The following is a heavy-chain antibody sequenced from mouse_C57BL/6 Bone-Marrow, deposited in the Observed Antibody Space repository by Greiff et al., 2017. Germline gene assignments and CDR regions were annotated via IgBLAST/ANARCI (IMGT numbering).Heavy chain of an antibody. D-gene: IGHD1-1*01. Sequence: QVQLQQPGAELVMPGASVKLSCKASGYTFTSYWMHWVKQRPGQGLEWIGEIDPSDSYTNYNQKFNGKSTLTVDKSSSTAYMQLSSLTSEDSAVYYCAREGHYYYGPWFAYWGQGTLVTVSA. CDR2: IDPSDSYT. CDR3: AREGHYYYGPWFAY. CDR1: GYTFTSYW. V-gene: IGHV1-69*01. J-gene: IGHJ3*01.